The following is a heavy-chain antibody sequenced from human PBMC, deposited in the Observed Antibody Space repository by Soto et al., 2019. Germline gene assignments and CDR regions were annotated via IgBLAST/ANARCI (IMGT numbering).Heavy chain of an antibody. V-gene: IGHV1-69*02. Sequence: GASVKVSCKASGGTFSSYTISWVRQAPGQGLEWMGRIIPILGIANYAQKFQGRVTITADKSTSTAYMELSSLRSEDTAVYYCARVLRYFDWPTGGAFDIWGQGTMVTVSS. CDR3: ARVLRYFDWPTGGAFDI. CDR1: GGTFSSYT. CDR2: IIPILGIA. D-gene: IGHD3-9*01. J-gene: IGHJ3*02.